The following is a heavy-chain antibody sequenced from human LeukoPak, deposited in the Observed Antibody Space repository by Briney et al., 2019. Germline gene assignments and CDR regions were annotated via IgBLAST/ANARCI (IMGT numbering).Heavy chain of an antibody. CDR2: INADASIT. J-gene: IGHJ4*02. V-gene: IGHV3-23*01. CDR1: GFTFSTYA. Sequence: GGSLRLSCKASGFTFSTYAMSWVRQAPGKGLEWVSSINADASITFYAGSVKGRFSISRDNSKNTVDLQMNSLRAEDSAQYLCAKDPGGGATMDYWGQGVLVTVSP. CDR3: AKDPGGGATMDY. D-gene: IGHD5-24*01.